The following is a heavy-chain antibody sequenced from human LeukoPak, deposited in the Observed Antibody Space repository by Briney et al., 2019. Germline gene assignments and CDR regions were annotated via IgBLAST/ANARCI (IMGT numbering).Heavy chain of an antibody. V-gene: IGHV4-39*01. CDR1: GGSISSSSYS. J-gene: IGHJ4*02. D-gene: IGHD1-26*01. CDR3: ARHLIVGATLYYFDY. Sequence: PSETLSLTCTVSGGSISSSSYSWGWLRQPPGKGLEWIGSIYYSGSTYYNPSLKSRVTISVDTSKNQFSLKLSSVTAADTAVYYCARHLIVGATLYYFDYWGQGTLVTVSS. CDR2: IYYSGST.